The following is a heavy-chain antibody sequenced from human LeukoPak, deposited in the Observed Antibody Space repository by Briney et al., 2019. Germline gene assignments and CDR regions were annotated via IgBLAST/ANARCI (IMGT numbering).Heavy chain of an antibody. D-gene: IGHD3-16*01. CDR1: GGSISSYY. CDR2: INHSGSI. CDR3: AISPDYDFIWGSYSI. V-gene: IGHV4-34*01. Sequence: SETLSLTCTVSGGSISSYYWSWLRQPPGKGLEWIGEINHSGSINYNSSLKSRVTMSVDTSKNQFSLKLSSVTAADTAVYYCAISPDYDFIWGSYSIWGQGTMVTVSS. J-gene: IGHJ3*02.